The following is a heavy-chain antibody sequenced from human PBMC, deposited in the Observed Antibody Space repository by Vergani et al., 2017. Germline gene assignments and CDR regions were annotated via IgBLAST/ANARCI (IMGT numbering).Heavy chain of an antibody. D-gene: IGHD6-19*01. CDR2: ISYDGSNK. Sequence: QVQLVESGGGVVQPGRSLRLSCAASGFTFSSYGMHWVRQAPGKGLKWVAVISYDGSNKYYADSVKGRFTISRNNSRNTLYLQMNSLRAEDTAVYYCARVYSSGWYRVDPWGQGTLVTVSS. CDR1: GFTFSSYG. V-gene: IGHV3-30*19. CDR3: ARVYSSGWYRVDP. J-gene: IGHJ5*02.